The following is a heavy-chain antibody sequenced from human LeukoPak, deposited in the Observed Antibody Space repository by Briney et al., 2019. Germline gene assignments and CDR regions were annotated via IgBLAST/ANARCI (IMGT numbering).Heavy chain of an antibody. J-gene: IGHJ4*02. Sequence: ASVKVSCKASGYTFTGYYMHWVRQAPGQGLEWMGWMNPNSGNTGYAQKFQGRVTMTRNTSISTAYMELSSLRSEDTAVYYCARGLNYDSSGYYFFWGQGTLVTVSS. CDR2: MNPNSGNT. CDR3: ARGLNYDSSGYYFF. V-gene: IGHV1-8*02. D-gene: IGHD3-22*01. CDR1: GYTFTGYY.